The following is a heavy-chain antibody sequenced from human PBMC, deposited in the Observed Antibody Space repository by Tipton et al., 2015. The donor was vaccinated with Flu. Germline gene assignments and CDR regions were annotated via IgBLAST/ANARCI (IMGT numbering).Heavy chain of an antibody. CDR1: GHSISSGYY. V-gene: IGHV4-38-2*02. D-gene: IGHD3-10*01. J-gene: IGHJ3*02. CDR2: IYTSGST. CDR3: ARDRSGSSSYYGAFDI. Sequence: TLSLTCTVSGHSISSGYYWGWIRQPPGKGLEWIGRIYTSGSTNYNFSLNSRVTISVDTSKNQFYLRLTSVTAADTAIYYCARDRSGSSSYYGAFDIWGQGTMVNVSS.